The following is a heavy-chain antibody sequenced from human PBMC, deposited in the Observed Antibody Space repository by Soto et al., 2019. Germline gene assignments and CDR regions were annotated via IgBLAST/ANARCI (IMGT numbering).Heavy chain of an antibody. CDR2: ISVTGAV. D-gene: IGHD2-21*01. V-gene: IGHV4-31*03. Sequence: SATLSLTCSVSGAALNSGNYYWSWIRQVPGKGLELIGHISVTGAVDYNPSLRDRITISQDTSERQFSLNLRLVTAADTAGYYCARLRIATNNYKWFDPWGQGTPVTVS. J-gene: IGHJ5*02. CDR3: ARLRIATNNYKWFDP. CDR1: GAALNSGNYY.